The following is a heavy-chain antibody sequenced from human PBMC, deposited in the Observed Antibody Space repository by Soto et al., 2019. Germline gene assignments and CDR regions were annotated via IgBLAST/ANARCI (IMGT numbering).Heavy chain of an antibody. J-gene: IGHJ6*02. CDR2: IWHDGNNK. D-gene: IGHD1-26*01. Sequence: LRLSCAASGFTFSNYGMHWVRQAPGKGLEWVAIIWHDGNNKYYADSVRGRFIISRDNSKNRLYLQMNSLRAEDTAVYYCSSDLVGASDSYGLDVWGQGTPVTVSS. CDR3: SSDLVGASDSYGLDV. CDR1: GFTFSNYG. V-gene: IGHV3-33*01.